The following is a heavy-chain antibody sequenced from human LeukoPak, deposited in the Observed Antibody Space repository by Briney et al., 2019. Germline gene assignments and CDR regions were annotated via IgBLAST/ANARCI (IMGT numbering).Heavy chain of an antibody. CDR3: ARAGRGYPLYYFDY. Sequence: PSETLSLTCSVSGYSISRGYYGGWIRQPPGKGLEWIGGIYHSGSISYNPSLKSRVTISLDTSKNRFSLKLSSVTAADTAVYYCARAGRGYPLYYFDYWGRGTLVTVSS. CDR2: IYHSGSI. D-gene: IGHD3-3*01. V-gene: IGHV4-38-2*02. CDR1: GYSISRGYY. J-gene: IGHJ4*02.